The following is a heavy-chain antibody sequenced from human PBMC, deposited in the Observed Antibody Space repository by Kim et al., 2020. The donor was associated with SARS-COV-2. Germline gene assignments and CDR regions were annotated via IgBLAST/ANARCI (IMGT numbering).Heavy chain of an antibody. D-gene: IGHD3-10*01. J-gene: IGHJ5*02. Sequence: SLKSRVTISVDTSKNQFSLKRSSVTAADTAVYYCAREWGSGSYEFVWFDPWGQGTLVTVSS. CDR3: AREWGSGSYEFVWFDP. V-gene: IGHV4-59*01.